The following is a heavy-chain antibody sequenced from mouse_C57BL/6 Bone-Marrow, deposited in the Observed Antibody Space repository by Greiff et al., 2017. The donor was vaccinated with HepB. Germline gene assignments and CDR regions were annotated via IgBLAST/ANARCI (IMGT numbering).Heavy chain of an antibody. CDR2: IDPENGDT. V-gene: IGHV14-4*01. Sequence: EVQLQQSGAELVRPGASVKLSCTASGFNIKDDYMHWVKQRPEQGLEWIGWIDPENGDTEYASKFQGKATITADTSSNIAYLQLSSLTSEDTAVYYCTTGGFFDYWGQGTTLTVSS. CDR1: GFNIKDDY. J-gene: IGHJ2*01. CDR3: TTGGFFDY.